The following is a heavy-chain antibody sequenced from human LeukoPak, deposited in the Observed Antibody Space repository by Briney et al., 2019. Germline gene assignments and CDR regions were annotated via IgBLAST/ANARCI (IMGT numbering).Heavy chain of an antibody. V-gene: IGHV1-2*06. CDR1: GNTFTGYY. J-gene: IGHJ4*02. CDR2: INPNSGGT. CDR3: ARVSPTGYSSSWYDY. D-gene: IGHD6-13*01. Sequence: ASVKVSCKASGNTFTGYYMHWVRQAPGQGLEWMGRINPNSGGTNYAQKFQGRVTMTRDTSISTAYMELSRLRSDDTAVYYCARVSPTGYSSSWYDYWGQGTLVTVSS.